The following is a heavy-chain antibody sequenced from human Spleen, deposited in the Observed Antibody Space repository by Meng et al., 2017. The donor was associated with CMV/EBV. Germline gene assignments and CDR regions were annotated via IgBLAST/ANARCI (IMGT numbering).Heavy chain of an antibody. CDR3: ARDLRYDFWSGYPDY. CDR1: GFTFSSYG. V-gene: IGHV3-30*02. Sequence: GESLKISCAASGFTFSSYGMHWVRQAPGKGLEWVAFIRYDGSNKYYADSVKGRFTISRDNSKNTLYLQMNSLRAEDTAVYYCARDLRYDFWSGYPDYWGQGTLVTVSS. J-gene: IGHJ4*02. D-gene: IGHD3-3*01. CDR2: IRYDGSNK.